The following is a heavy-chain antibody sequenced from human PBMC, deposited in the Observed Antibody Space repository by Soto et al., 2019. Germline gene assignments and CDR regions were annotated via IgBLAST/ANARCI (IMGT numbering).Heavy chain of an antibody. CDR1: GGSISSSSYY. D-gene: IGHD6-19*01. CDR3: ARQGSAYSSGWLEHFNWFDP. J-gene: IGHJ5*02. Sequence: SETLSLTFTVSGGSISSSSYYWGWIRQPPGKGLEWIGSIYYSGSTYYNPSLKSRVTISVDTSKNQFSLKLSSVTAADTAVYYCARQGSAYSSGWLEHFNWFDPWGQGTLVTVSS. CDR2: IYYSGST. V-gene: IGHV4-39*01.